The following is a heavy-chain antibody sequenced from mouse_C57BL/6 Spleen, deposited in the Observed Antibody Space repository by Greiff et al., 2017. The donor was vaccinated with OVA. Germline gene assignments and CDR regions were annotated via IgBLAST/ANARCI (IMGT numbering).Heavy chain of an antibody. CDR3: ARDYDGDD. V-gene: IGHV5-4*01. Sequence: EVQGVESGGGLVKPGGSLKLSCAASGFTFSSYAMSWVRQTPEKRLEWVATISDGGSYTYYPDNVKGRFTISRDNAKNNLYLQMSHLKSEDTAMYYCARDYDGDDWGQGTTLTVSS. CDR1: GFTFSSYA. CDR2: ISDGGSYT. D-gene: IGHD2-12*01. J-gene: IGHJ2*01.